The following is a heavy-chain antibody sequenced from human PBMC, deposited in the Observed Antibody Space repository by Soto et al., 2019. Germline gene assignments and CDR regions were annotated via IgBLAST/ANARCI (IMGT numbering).Heavy chain of an antibody. V-gene: IGHV1-46*02. CDR2: INPRGDSA. Sequence: QVQLVQSGAEVKKPGASVKVSCKVAGYTFNTYYAHWVRQAPGQGLEWMGVINPRGDSATYAQKLRRRVTVTRDKSANKVYMELSSLRCEDTAVSYCAQEQINLVRGVINYYGLDVWGQGTPVTVSS. CDR3: AQEQINLVRGVINYYGLDV. CDR1: GYTFNTYY. J-gene: IGHJ6*02. D-gene: IGHD3-10*01.